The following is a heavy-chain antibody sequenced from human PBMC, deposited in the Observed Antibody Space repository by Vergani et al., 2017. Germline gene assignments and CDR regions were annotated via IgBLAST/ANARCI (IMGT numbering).Heavy chain of an antibody. D-gene: IGHD3-3*01. CDR3: AKDSYCSLRFLEWLSHYYYYYGMDV. CDR1: GFTVSSNY. CDR2: ISGSGGST. Sequence: EVQLVESGGGLIQPGGSLRLSCAASGFTVSSNYMSWVRQAPGKGLEWVSAISGSGGSTYYADSVKGRFTISRDNSKNTLYLQMNSLRAEDTAVYYCAKDSYCSLRFLEWLSHYYYYYGMDVWGQGTTVTVSS. J-gene: IGHJ6*02. V-gene: IGHV3-23*04.